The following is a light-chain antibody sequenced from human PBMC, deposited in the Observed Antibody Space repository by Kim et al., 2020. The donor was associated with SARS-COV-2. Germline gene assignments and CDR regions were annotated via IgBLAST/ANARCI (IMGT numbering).Light chain of an antibody. Sequence: GHRVTISCSGSSSNTGSNTVNRYQQLPGAAPKRLIYSNNQRPSAAPDRFSGSKSGSAAALAVSGLESEDMAEYNCATWDDSLIGWVFGGGTQLTVL. CDR2: SNN. CDR3: ATWDDSLIGWV. V-gene: IGLV1-44*01. J-gene: IGLJ3*02. CDR1: SSNTGSNT.